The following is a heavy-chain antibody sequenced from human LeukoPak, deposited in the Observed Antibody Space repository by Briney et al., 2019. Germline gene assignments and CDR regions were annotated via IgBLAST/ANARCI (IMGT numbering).Heavy chain of an antibody. CDR2: IKSDGSST. CDR1: GFTFSSYW. CDR3: ARAGFMITFGGVIS. D-gene: IGHD3-16*02. Sequence: PGGSLRLSCAASGFTFSSYWMHWVRQAPGKGLVWVSRIKSDGSSTSYADSVKGRFTISRDNAKNSLYLQMNSLRAEDTAVHYCARAGFMITFGGVISWGQGTLVTVSS. V-gene: IGHV3-74*01. J-gene: IGHJ5*02.